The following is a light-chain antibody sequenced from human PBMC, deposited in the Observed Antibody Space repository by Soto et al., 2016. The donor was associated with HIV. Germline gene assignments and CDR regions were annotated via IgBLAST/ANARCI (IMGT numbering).Light chain of an antibody. CDR3: QAWDSSSYVV. V-gene: IGLV3-1*01. Sequence: SYELTQPPSVSVSPGQTASIPCSGDKLGDKYVCWYQQKPGQSPVLLIYEDKKRPSGIPERFSGSNSGNTATLTISGTQTMDEADYYCQAWDSSSYVVFGGGTKLTVL. CDR2: EDK. CDR1: KLGDKY. J-gene: IGLJ2*01.